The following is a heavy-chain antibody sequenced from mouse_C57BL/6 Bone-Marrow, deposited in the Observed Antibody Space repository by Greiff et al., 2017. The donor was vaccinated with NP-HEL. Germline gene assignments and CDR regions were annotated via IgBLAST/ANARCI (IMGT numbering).Heavy chain of an antibody. CDR2: ISSGGSYT. V-gene: IGHV5-6*02. Sequence: DVKLVESGGDLVKPGGSLKLSCAASGFTFSSYGMSWVRQTPDKRLEWVATISSGGSYTYYPDSVKGRFTISRDNAKNTLYLQMSSLKSEDTAMYYCARQGYVDYWGQGTTLTVSS. CDR3: ARQGYVDY. J-gene: IGHJ2*01. CDR1: GFTFSSYG.